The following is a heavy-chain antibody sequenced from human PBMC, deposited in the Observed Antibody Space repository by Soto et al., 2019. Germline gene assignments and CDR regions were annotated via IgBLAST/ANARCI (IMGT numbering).Heavy chain of an antibody. J-gene: IGHJ6*02. V-gene: IGHV1-8*01. CDR2: MNPNSGNT. CDR3: ARARSYSYYYYYGMDV. D-gene: IGHD2-15*01. CDR1: GYTFTSYD. Sequence: ASVKVSCKASGYTFTSYDINWVRQATGQGLEWMGWMNPNSGNTGYAQKFQGRVTMTRNTSISTAYMELSSLRSEDTAVYYCARARSYSYYYYYGMDVWGQGTTVTVSS.